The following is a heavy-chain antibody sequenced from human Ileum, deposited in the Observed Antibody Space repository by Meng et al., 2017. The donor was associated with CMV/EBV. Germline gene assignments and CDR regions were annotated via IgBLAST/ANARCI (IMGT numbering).Heavy chain of an antibody. V-gene: IGHV4-30-4*08. J-gene: IGHJ4*02. CDR3: ARRSSGLFDY. D-gene: IGHD6-13*01. Sequence: QVQLQESGPGLVKPSQTLSLTCTVSGGSISSGDYYWTWIRQPPGKGLEWIGYIYYSGTTYYNPPLKSRVSISVDTSRNQFSLQLSSVTAADTAGYYCARRSSGLFDYWGQGILVTVSS. CDR2: IYYSGTT. CDR1: GGSISSGDYY.